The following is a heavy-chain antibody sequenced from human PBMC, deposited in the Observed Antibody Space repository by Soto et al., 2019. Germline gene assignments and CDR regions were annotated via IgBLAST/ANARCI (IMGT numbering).Heavy chain of an antibody. V-gene: IGHV1-69*13. CDR1: GGTFSGYA. J-gene: IGHJ4*02. CDR2: IIPIFGTA. D-gene: IGHD1-26*01. Sequence: SVKVSCKASGGTFSGYAISWVRQAPGQGLEWMGGIIPIFGTANYAQKFQGRVTITADESTSTAYMELSSLRSEDTAVYYCASNSGSSSSAFDYWGQGTLVTVSS. CDR3: ASNSGSSSSAFDY.